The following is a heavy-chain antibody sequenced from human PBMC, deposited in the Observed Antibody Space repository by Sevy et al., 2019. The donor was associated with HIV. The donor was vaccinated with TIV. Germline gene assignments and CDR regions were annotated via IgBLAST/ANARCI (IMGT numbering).Heavy chain of an antibody. Sequence: GGSLRLSCAASGFTVSSNYMSWVRQAPGKGLEWVSVIYSGGSTYYADSVKGRITISRDNSKNTLYLQMNSMRAEDTAVYYCARGVREYYDSSGYSLDYWGQGTLVTVSS. D-gene: IGHD3-22*01. V-gene: IGHV3-53*01. CDR3: ARGVREYYDSSGYSLDY. CDR1: GFTVSSNY. J-gene: IGHJ4*02. CDR2: IYSGGST.